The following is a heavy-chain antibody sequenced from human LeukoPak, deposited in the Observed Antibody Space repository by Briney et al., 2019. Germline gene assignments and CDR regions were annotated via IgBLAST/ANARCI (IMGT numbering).Heavy chain of an antibody. Sequence: GGSLRLSCAASGFTFSSYWMHWVRQAPGKGLVWVSRINSDGNSRSYADSVKGRFTISRDNSKNTLYLQMNSLRAEDTAVYYCAKFVLTVGALGAFDIWGQGTMVTVSS. D-gene: IGHD4-23*01. J-gene: IGHJ3*02. V-gene: IGHV3-74*01. CDR3: AKFVLTVGALGAFDI. CDR1: GFTFSSYW. CDR2: INSDGNSR.